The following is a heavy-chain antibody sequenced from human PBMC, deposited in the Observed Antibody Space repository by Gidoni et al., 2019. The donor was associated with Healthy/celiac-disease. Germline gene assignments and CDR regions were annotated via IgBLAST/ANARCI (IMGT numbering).Heavy chain of an antibody. J-gene: IGHJ4*02. Sequence: EVQLVESGGGLVKPGGSLRLSCAASGFTCGNAWMSWVRQAPGKGLEWVGRIKSKTDGGTTDYAAPVKGRFTISRDDSKNTLYLQMNSQKTEDTAVYYCTTPYLMTTSLSWGQGTLVTVSS. CDR2: IKSKTDGGTT. CDR1: GFTCGNAW. V-gene: IGHV3-15*01. CDR3: TTPYLMTTSLS. D-gene: IGHD4-17*01.